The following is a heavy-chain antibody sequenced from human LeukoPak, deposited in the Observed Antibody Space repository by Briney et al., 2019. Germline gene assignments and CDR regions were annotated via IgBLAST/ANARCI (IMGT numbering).Heavy chain of an antibody. CDR1: GFTFSSYW. V-gene: IGHV3-7*04. CDR3: ARDIGYYDILTDY. Sequence: PGGSLRLSCAASGFTFSSYWMSWVRQAPGKGLEWVANIKQDGSEKYYVDSVKGRFTISRDNAKNSLYLQMNSLRAEDTAAYYCARDIGYYDILTDYWGQGTLVTVSS. CDR2: IKQDGSEK. D-gene: IGHD3-9*01. J-gene: IGHJ4*02.